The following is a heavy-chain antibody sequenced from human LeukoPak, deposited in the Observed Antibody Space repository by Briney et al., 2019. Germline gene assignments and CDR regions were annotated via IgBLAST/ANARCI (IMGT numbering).Heavy chain of an antibody. V-gene: IGHV3-9*01. Sequence: SLXXSCAASGFKFDDSAMHWVRHPPGKGLEWVSGISWSGNSLDYADSVKGRFTISREKAKNSLYMQMNSLRAEDTAVYYCARLRAFDIWGQGTMVTVSS. CDR3: ARLRAFDI. CDR1: GFKFDDSA. J-gene: IGHJ3*02. CDR2: ISWSGNSL.